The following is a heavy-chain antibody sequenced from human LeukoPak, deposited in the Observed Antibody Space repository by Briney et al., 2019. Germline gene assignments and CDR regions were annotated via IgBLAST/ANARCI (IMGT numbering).Heavy chain of an antibody. V-gene: IGHV1-69*13. CDR3: ARYLSVAAAGPYFDY. D-gene: IGHD6-13*01. CDR1: GGTFSSYA. Sequence: SVKVSCKASGGTFSSYAISWVRQAPGQGLEWMGGIIPIFGTANYAQKFQGRVTITADESTSTASMELSSPRSEDTAVYYCARYLSVAAAGPYFDYWGQGTLVTVSS. CDR2: IIPIFGTA. J-gene: IGHJ4*02.